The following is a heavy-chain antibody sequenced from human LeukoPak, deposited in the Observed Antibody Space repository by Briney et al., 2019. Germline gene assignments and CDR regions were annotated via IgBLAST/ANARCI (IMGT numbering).Heavy chain of an antibody. CDR3: ARDTSGYYSFDY. V-gene: IGHV4-39*01. CDR2: IHYGGST. Sequence: SETLSLTCTVSGGSISASSYYWGWIRQPPGKGLEWLGSIHYGGSTYYNPSLKSRVTISVDTSKNQFSLKLTSVTAADTAIYYCARDTSGYYSFDYWGQGTLLTVSS. D-gene: IGHD3-22*01. J-gene: IGHJ4*02. CDR1: GGSISASSYY.